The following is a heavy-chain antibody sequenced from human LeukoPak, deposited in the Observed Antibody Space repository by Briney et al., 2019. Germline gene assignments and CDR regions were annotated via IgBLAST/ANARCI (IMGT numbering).Heavy chain of an antibody. J-gene: IGHJ3*02. CDR2: ISGSGGST. D-gene: IGHD3-22*01. CDR3: ASPEVVIRAGNAFDI. Sequence: GGSLRLSCAASGFTFSSYAMSWVRQAPGKGLEWVSAISGSGGSTYYADSVKGRFTISRDDSKNTLYLQMNSLRAEDTAVYYCASPEVVIRAGNAFDIWGQGTMVTVSS. V-gene: IGHV3-23*01. CDR1: GFTFSSYA.